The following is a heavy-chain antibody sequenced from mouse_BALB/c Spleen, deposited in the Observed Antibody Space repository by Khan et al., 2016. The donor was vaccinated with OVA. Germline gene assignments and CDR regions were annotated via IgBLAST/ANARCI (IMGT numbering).Heavy chain of an antibody. CDR1: GFTFSTYG. J-gene: IGHJ3*01. CDR2: VSSGGHYT. CDR3: ARIAYYYDSEGFAY. D-gene: IGHD1-1*01. Sequence: EVELVESGGDLVKPGGSLKLSCAAFGFTFSTYGMSWVRQTPDKRLEWVATVSSGGHYTYYPDTVKGRFTISRDNAKNTLYLQMSSLKSEDTAMFYCARIAYYYDSEGFAYWGQGTLVTVSA. V-gene: IGHV5-6*01.